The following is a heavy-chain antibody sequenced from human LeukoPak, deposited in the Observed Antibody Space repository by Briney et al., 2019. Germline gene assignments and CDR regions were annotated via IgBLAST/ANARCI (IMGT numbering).Heavy chain of an antibody. CDR2: ISSSGSAI. Sequence: GSLRLSCVASGFTFSSCEMNWVRQAPGRGLEWVSYISSSGSAIYYADSVKGRFTISRDNAKNSLSLQMDSLRAEDTAIYYCARGFGDTQTIDYWGQGTLVTVSS. CDR1: GFTFSSCE. D-gene: IGHD3-16*01. J-gene: IGHJ4*02. V-gene: IGHV3-48*03. CDR3: ARGFGDTQTIDY.